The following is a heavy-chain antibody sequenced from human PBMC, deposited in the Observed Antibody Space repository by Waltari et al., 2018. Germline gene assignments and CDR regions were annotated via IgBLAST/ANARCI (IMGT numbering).Heavy chain of an antibody. CDR3: ASGPRSGGNWYFDL. J-gene: IGHJ2*01. D-gene: IGHD1-26*01. Sequence: EVQLVESGGGLVQPGGCLRVSCAAAGCTFSSYEMNWVRQAPGKGLEWVSYITSGGGTEHYADSVRGRFTISRDNARNSLYLQMNSLRAEDTAVYFCASGPRSGGNWYFDLWGRGTLVTVSS. CDR1: GCTFSSYE. CDR2: ITSGGGTE. V-gene: IGHV3-48*03.